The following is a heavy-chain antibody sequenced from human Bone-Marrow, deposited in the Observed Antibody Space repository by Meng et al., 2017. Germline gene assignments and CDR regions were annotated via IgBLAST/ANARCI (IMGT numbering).Heavy chain of an antibody. D-gene: IGHD6-13*01. Sequence: GESLKISCAASGFTFSSYAMHWVRQAPGKGLEWVAVISYDGSNKYYADFVKGRFTISRDNSKNTLYLQMNSMRAEDTAVYYCARDSWGYYYGMDVWGQGTTVTVSS. J-gene: IGHJ6*02. CDR2: ISYDGSNK. CDR3: ARDSWGYYYGMDV. V-gene: IGHV3-30*01. CDR1: GFTFSSYA.